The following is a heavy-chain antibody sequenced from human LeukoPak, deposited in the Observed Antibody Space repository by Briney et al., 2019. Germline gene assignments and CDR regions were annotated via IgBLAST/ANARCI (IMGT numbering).Heavy chain of an antibody. Sequence: GGSLRLSCAASGFTVSSNYMSWVRQAPEKGLEWVSIIYGGGSTDFADSVKGRFTISRDNSKNTLYLQMNSLRAEDTAVYYCARERELPFFAYWGQGTLVTVSS. CDR3: ARERELPFFAY. V-gene: IGHV3-66*01. J-gene: IGHJ4*02. CDR1: GFTVSSNY. CDR2: IYGGGST. D-gene: IGHD2-15*01.